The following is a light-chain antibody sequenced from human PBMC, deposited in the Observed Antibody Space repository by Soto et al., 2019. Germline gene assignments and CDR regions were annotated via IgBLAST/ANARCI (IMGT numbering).Light chain of an antibody. Sequence: EIVLTQSPGTLSLSPGERATLSCRASQSLSTNYLAWYQRKPGQAPRLLIYGASSRATDIPRRFSGSGSGTYFTLTINRLEQEDFAVYYCQQYGDSPPTFGQGTKV. J-gene: IGKJ1*01. CDR3: QQYGDSPPT. CDR2: GAS. V-gene: IGKV3-20*01. CDR1: QSLSTNY.